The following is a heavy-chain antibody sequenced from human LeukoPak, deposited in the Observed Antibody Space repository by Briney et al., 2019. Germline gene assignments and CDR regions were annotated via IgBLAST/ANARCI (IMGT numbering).Heavy chain of an antibody. J-gene: IGHJ4*02. Sequence: GGSLRLSCSASGFTFSSYSMNWVRQAPGKGLEWVSSISSSSSYIYYADSVKGRFTISRDNAKNSLYLQMNSLRAEDTAVYYCARGGYCSGGSCFLPFDSWGQGTLVTVSS. CDR2: ISSSSSYI. D-gene: IGHD2-15*01. V-gene: IGHV3-21*01. CDR1: GFTFSSYS. CDR3: ARGGYCSGGSCFLPFDS.